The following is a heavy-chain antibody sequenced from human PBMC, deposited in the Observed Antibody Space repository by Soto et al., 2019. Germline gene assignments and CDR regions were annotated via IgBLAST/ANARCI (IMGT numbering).Heavy chain of an antibody. CDR2: MNPNSGNT. J-gene: IGHJ3*02. Sequence: QVQLVQSGAEVKKPGASVKVSCKASGYTFTSYDINWVRQATGQGLEWMGWMNPNSGNTGYAQKFQGRVTMTRNTSISTAYRELSSLRSEDTAVYYCARGRVLRYFDWLLPHDAFDIWGQGTMVTVSS. V-gene: IGHV1-8*01. CDR3: ARGRVLRYFDWLLPHDAFDI. D-gene: IGHD3-9*01. CDR1: GYTFTSYD.